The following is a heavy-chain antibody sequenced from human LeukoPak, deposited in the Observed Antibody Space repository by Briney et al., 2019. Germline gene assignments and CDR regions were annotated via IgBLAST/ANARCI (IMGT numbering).Heavy chain of an antibody. V-gene: IGHV1-46*01. D-gene: IGHD3-10*01. CDR2: INPSGGST. CDR1: GYTFTSYY. Sequence: GASVKVSCKASGYTFTSYYMHWVRQAPGQGLEWMGIINPSGGSTSYAQKFQGRVTMTRDMSTSTVYMELSSLRSEDTAVYYCARDGEELLWFGELSVTYYYYYMDVWGKGTTVTVSS. J-gene: IGHJ6*03. CDR3: ARDGEELLWFGELSVTYYYYYMDV.